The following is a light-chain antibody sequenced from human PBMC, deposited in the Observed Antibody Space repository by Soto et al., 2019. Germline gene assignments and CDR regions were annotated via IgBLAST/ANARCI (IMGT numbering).Light chain of an antibody. CDR1: SSDVGGYNY. CDR2: EVS. V-gene: IGLV2-14*01. Sequence: SALTQPASVSGSPGQSITISCTGTSSDVGGYNYVSWYQQHPGKAPKLMIYEVSNRPSGVSNRSSGSKSGNTASLTISGLQAEDEADYYCSSYTSSTFYVFGTGTKLTVL. J-gene: IGLJ1*01. CDR3: SSYTSSTFYV.